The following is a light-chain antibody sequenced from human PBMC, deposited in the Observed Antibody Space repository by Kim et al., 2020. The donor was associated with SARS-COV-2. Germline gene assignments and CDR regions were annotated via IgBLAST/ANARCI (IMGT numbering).Light chain of an antibody. V-gene: IGKV1-33*01. CDR1: QDSANS. J-gene: IGKJ5*01. CDR2: DAS. CDR3: QQYDNLPIT. Sequence: ASVGQRVTITCQASQDSANSLNWYQQKAGTAPKLRIRDASNLQTGVPSRFSGGTSGTDFFLTISNLQPEDSAIYFCQQYDNLPITFGPGTRLEIK.